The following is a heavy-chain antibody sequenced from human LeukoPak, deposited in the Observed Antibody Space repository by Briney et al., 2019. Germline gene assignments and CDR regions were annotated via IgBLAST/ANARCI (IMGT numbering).Heavy chain of an antibody. Sequence: GGSLRLSCAASGFTFSTYSMNWVRQAPGKGLEWVSSISSSSSYIYYADSVKGRFTISRDNAKNSLYLQMNSLRVEDTAVYYCATEGSIAARPGVNYWGQGTLVTVSS. J-gene: IGHJ4*02. D-gene: IGHD6-6*01. V-gene: IGHV3-21*01. CDR3: ATEGSIAARPGVNY. CDR2: ISSSSSYI. CDR1: GFTFSTYS.